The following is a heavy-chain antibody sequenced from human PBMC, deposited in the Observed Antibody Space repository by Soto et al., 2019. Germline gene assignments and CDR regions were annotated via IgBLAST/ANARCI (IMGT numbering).Heavy chain of an antibody. D-gene: IGHD3-10*01. J-gene: IGHJ4*02. CDR1: GFTFSSYA. CDR2: ISGSGSNP. CDR3: AQTASITIREGFDH. V-gene: IGHV3-23*01. Sequence: EVQVLESGGGLVQPGGSLRLSCAASGFTFSSYAMSWVRQAPGQGLEWVSAISGSGSNPYYADSVKGRFTISRANSKNTLYRQINSLRAEDTALYYCAQTASITIREGFDHWGQGTLVTFSS.